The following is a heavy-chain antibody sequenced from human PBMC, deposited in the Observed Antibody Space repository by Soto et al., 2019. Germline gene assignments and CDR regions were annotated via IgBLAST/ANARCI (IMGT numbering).Heavy chain of an antibody. D-gene: IGHD6-13*01. Sequence: GGSLRLSCAASGFTFSGSAMHWVRQASGKGLEWVGRIRSKANSYATAYAASVKGRFTISRDDSKNTAYLQMNSLKTEDTAVYYCTRRAAAAAVVPYGMDVWGQGTTVTVSS. V-gene: IGHV3-73*01. CDR1: GFTFSGSA. CDR2: IRSKANSYAT. J-gene: IGHJ6*02. CDR3: TRRAAAAAVVPYGMDV.